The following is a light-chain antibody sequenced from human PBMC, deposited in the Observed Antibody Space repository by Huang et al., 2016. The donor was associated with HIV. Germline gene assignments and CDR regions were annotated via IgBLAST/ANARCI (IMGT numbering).Light chain of an antibody. CDR1: QAIAKS. CDR2: AAS. V-gene: IGKV1-NL1*01. J-gene: IGKJ2*01. Sequence: DIQMTQSPSSLSASVRNRVTSTCRASQAIAKSLAWYQQKPGKAPKLLLYAASRLESGFPSRFSGSGSGTDYTLTISSLQPEDFATDYCQQYHSTPYTFGQGTKLEIK. CDR3: QQYHSTPYT.